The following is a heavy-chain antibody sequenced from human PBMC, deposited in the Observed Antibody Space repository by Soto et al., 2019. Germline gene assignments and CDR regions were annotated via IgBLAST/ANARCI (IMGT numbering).Heavy chain of an antibody. CDR3: AKDLNSGWPSHNNWFDP. J-gene: IGHJ5*02. Sequence: GGSLRLSCAASGFPFSSYAMSLVRQSPGKGLEWVSAISGSGGSTYYADSVKGRFTISRDNSKNTLYLQMNSLRAEDTAVYYCAKDLNSGWPSHNNWFDPWGQGPGATSPQ. CDR1: GFPFSSYA. V-gene: IGHV3-23*01. D-gene: IGHD6-19*01. CDR2: ISGSGGST.